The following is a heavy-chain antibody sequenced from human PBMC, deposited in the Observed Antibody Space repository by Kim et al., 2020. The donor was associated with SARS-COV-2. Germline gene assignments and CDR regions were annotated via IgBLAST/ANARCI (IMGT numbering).Heavy chain of an antibody. CDR1: GFTFSSYG. J-gene: IGHJ4*02. D-gene: IGHD3-22*01. CDR3: AKEMTYTYYYDSSGPHTGFPDY. Sequence: GGSLRLSCAASGFTFSSYGMHWVRQAPGKGLEWVAVISYDGSNKYYADSVKGRFTISRDNSKNTLYLQMNSLRAEDTAVYYCAKEMTYTYYYDSSGPHTGFPDYGGQGTLVTVSS. CDR2: ISYDGSNK. V-gene: IGHV3-30*18.